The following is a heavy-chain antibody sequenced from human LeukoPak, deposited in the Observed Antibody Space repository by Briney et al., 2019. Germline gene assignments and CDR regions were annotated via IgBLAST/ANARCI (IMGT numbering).Heavy chain of an antibody. CDR3: ARDFATWYFDY. CDR2: INTYDGNT. D-gene: IGHD2-15*01. Sequence: GASVTVSCKASGYTFSSCHVSWVRQAPGQGLEWMGWINTYDGNTNYAQNFQGRVAMTTDTSTSTAYMELRSLRSDDTAVYYCARDFATWYFDYWGQGTLVTVSS. CDR1: GYTFSSCH. V-gene: IGHV1-18*01. J-gene: IGHJ4*02.